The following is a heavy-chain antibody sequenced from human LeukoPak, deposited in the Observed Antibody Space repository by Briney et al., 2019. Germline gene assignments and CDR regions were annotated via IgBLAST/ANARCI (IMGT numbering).Heavy chain of an antibody. Sequence: GRSLRLSCAASGFTFSSYAMHWVRQAPGKGLEWVAVISYDGSNKYYADSVRGRFTISRDNSKNTLYLQMNSLRDEDTAVYYCAKKGGTSGSTDYFDFWGQGTLVTVSS. CDR3: AKKGGTSGSTDYFDF. V-gene: IGHV3-30-3*02. CDR1: GFTFSSYA. J-gene: IGHJ4*02. D-gene: IGHD5-12*01. CDR2: ISYDGSNK.